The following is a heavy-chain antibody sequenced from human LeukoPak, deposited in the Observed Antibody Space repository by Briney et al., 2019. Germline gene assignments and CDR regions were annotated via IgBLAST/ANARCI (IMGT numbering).Heavy chain of an antibody. CDR3: ASLISNWENYFDY. Sequence: GGSLRLSCAASGFTFSYYSMNWVRQAPGKGLEWVSSISSSSSYIYYADSVKGRFTISRDNAKNSLYLQMNSLRAEDTAVYYCASLISNWENYFDYWGQGTLVTVSS. J-gene: IGHJ4*02. V-gene: IGHV3-21*01. CDR1: GFTFSYYS. CDR2: ISSSSSYI. D-gene: IGHD7-27*01.